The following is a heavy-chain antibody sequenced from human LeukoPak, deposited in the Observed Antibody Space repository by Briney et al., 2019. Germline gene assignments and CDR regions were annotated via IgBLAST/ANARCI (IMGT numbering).Heavy chain of an antibody. Sequence: GGSLRLSCTVSEFTVSSNSMSWVRQAPGKGLEWVSFIYSDNTHYSDSVKGRFTISRDNSKNTLYLQMNSLRAEDTAVYYCAKSGYNRFDYWGQGTRVTVSS. V-gene: IGHV3-53*01. J-gene: IGHJ4*02. CDR3: AKSGYNRFDY. CDR1: EFTVSSNS. CDR2: IYSDNT. D-gene: IGHD5-24*01.